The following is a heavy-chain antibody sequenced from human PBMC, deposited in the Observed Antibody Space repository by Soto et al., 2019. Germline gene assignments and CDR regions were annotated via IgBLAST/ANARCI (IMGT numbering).Heavy chain of an antibody. Sequence: SVKVSCKVSGGTFSSYAIGWVRQAPGQGLEWMGGIIPISGSANHAQKFQGRVTFTADESTSTAHMELSSLRSEDTAVYYCARDRRDKSSWYGNWFDPWGQGTLVTVSS. V-gene: IGHV1-69*13. CDR1: GGTFSSYA. D-gene: IGHD6-13*01. J-gene: IGHJ5*02. CDR3: ARDRRDKSSWYGNWFDP. CDR2: IIPISGSA.